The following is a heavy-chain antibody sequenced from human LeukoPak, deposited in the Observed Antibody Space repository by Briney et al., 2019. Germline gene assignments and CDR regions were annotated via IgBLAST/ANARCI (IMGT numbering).Heavy chain of an antibody. D-gene: IGHD5-12*01. J-gene: IGHJ4*02. Sequence: GGSLRLSCAASGFTFSTYWMNWVRQAPGKGLEWVANIKQVGSEKYYVDSVKGRFTISRDNAKNSLYLEMNGLTAEDTAVYYWARYDGYDLRYWGQGTLVTVSS. CDR2: IKQVGSEK. CDR1: GFTFSTYW. V-gene: IGHV3-7*04. CDR3: ARYDGYDLRY.